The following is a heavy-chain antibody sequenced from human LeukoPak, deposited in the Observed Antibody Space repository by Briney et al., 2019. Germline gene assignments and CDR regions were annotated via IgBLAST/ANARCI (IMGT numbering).Heavy chain of an antibody. Sequence: GGSLRLSCAASGFTFSSFWMHWVRHAPGKGPVWVARINTDGRATTYEDSVRGRLTISRDNAENTLYLQMNSLRTEDTAVFYCATSRGDYRGFEIWGQGTKVTVS. D-gene: IGHD5-12*01. CDR3: ATSRGDYRGFEI. J-gene: IGHJ3*02. CDR1: GFTFSSFW. V-gene: IGHV3-74*03. CDR2: INTDGRAT.